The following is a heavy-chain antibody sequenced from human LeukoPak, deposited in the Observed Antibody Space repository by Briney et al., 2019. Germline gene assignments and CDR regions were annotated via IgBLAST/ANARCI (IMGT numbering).Heavy chain of an antibody. J-gene: IGHJ4*02. D-gene: IGHD6-13*01. CDR3: AKSGTRSSWSPRVKTYLDY. V-gene: IGHV3-30*18. CDR1: GFTFSSYG. CDR2: TSYDGSNK. Sequence: PGGSLRLSCAASGFTFSSYGMHWVRQAPGKGLEWVAVTSYDGSNKYYADSVKGRFTISRDNSKNTLYLQMNSLRAEDTAVYYCAKSGTRSSWSPRVKTYLDYWGQGTLVTVSS.